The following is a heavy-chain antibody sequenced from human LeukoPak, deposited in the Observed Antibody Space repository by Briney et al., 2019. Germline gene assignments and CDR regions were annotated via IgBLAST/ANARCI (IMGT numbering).Heavy chain of an antibody. CDR1: GDSLHSGGYY. J-gene: IGHJ4*02. V-gene: IGHV4-31*03. CDR3: ARGDGYRGYALDS. D-gene: IGHD5-12*01. Sequence: SETLALTCTVSGDSLHSGGYYWSWIRQRPGKGLEWVGYIYYSGSTYYSPSLKSRILISVDTSRDQFSLKLNSVTAADSAVYYCARGDGYRGYALDSWGQGTLVTVSS. CDR2: IYYSGST.